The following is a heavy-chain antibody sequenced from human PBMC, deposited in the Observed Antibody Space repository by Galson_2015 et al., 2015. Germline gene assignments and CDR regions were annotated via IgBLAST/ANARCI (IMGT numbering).Heavy chain of an antibody. D-gene: IGHD3-22*01. CDR1: GGTFSSYA. V-gene: IGHV1-69*13. J-gene: IGHJ1*01. Sequence: SVKVSCKASGGTFSSYAISWVRQAPGQGLEWMGGIIPIFGTANYAQKFQGRVTITADESTSTAYMELSSLRSEDTAVYYCARGLGARTYYYDSSGSVAEYFQHWGQGTLVTVSS. CDR2: IIPIFGTA. CDR3: ARGLGARTYYYDSSGSVAEYFQH.